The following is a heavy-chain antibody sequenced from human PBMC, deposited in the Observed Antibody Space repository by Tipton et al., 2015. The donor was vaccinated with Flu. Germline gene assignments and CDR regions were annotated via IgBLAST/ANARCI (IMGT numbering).Heavy chain of an antibody. CDR2: IYYSGST. CDR3: ARDGYSSGWYPYYYYGMDV. D-gene: IGHD6-19*01. Sequence: TLSLTCTVSGGSISSGGYYWSWIRQHPGKGLEWIGYIYYSGSTYYNPSLKSRVTISVDTSKNQFSLKLSSVTAADTAVYYCARDGYSSGWYPYYYYGMDVWGQGTTVTVSS. V-gene: IGHV4-31*03. J-gene: IGHJ6*02. CDR1: GGSISSGGYY.